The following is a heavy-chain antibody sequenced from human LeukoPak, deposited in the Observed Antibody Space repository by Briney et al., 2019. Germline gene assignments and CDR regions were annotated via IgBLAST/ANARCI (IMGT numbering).Heavy chain of an antibody. J-gene: IGHJ4*02. CDR3: ARGTPTFSFGSFDN. Sequence: GGSLRLSCVASGITLNNCSMNWGRQAPGKGLEWISYISSSGRTTYSADSVKGRFTISRDNAKNSLYLQMNGLRAEDTAVYYCARGTPTFSFGSFDNWGQGPLVTVSS. CDR2: ISSSGRTT. V-gene: IGHV3-48*03. D-gene: IGHD3-16*01. CDR1: GITLNNCS.